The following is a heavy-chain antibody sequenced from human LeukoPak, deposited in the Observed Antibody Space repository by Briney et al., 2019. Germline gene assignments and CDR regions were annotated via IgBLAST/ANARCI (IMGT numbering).Heavy chain of an antibody. Sequence: ASVKVSCKASGYTFTSYDINWVRQATGQGLEWMGWMNPNSGNTGYAQKFQGRVTMTRNTSISTAYMELSSLRSEDTAVYYCARTPTKCCSSTSCYTPYFDYWGQGTLVTVSS. D-gene: IGHD2-2*02. CDR1: GYTFTSYD. J-gene: IGHJ4*02. CDR3: ARTPTKCCSSTSCYTPYFDY. V-gene: IGHV1-8*01. CDR2: MNPNSGNT.